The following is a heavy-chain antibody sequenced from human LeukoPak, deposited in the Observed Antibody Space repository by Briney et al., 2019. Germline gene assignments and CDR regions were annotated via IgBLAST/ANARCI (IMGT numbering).Heavy chain of an antibody. Sequence: GGSLRLSCVVFGSGFPFSKAWMSWVRQAPGKGLEWVAVISYDGSDKYYADSLKGRFAISRDNSKNTLYLQMNSLRAEDTAVYYCARDYTSRGDRWSGALDIWGQGTMVTVSS. CDR3: ARDYTSRGDRWSGALDI. CDR1: GFPFSKAW. J-gene: IGHJ3*02. D-gene: IGHD3-3*01. V-gene: IGHV3-30*09. CDR2: ISYDGSDK.